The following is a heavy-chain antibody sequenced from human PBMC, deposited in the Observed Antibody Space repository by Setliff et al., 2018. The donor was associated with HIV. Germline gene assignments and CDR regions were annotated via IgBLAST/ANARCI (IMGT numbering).Heavy chain of an antibody. Sequence: GASVKVSCKASGGTFSIYAFSWLRQAPGQGLEWLGMINPSGGSTWYAQKFQGRVTMTGDTSTNTLYMELSSLRSEDTAVYYCARGWEGGMDVWGQGTTVTVSS. J-gene: IGHJ6*02. CDR3: ARGWEGGMDV. V-gene: IGHV1-46*01. CDR2: INPSGGST. D-gene: IGHD1-26*01. CDR1: GGTFSIYA.